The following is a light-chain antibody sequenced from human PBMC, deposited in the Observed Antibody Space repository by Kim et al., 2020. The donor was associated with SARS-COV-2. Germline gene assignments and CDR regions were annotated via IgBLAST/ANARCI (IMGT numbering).Light chain of an antibody. CDR2: RDS. Sequence: VSVALGQTARITCGGNRIGSKNVQGYQEKRGQAPVLVIYRDSNRPTGIPERFSGSNSGSTATLTISRAQAGDEADYYCQVWDSRVFGGGTQLTVL. CDR3: QVWDSRV. J-gene: IGLJ3*02. V-gene: IGLV3-9*01. CDR1: RIGSKN.